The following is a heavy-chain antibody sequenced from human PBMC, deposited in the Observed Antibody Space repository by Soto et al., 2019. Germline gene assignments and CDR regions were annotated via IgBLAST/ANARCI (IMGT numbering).Heavy chain of an antibody. CDR3: ARNIVVVPAAIRGGGYYYGMDV. D-gene: IGHD2-2*02. Sequence: ASVKVSRKASGYTFTSYAMHWVLQAPGERLAWMGWINAGNGNTKYSQKFKGRVTITRDTSASTAYMELSSLRSEDTAVYYCARNIVVVPAAIRGGGYYYGMDVWGQGTTVTVS. J-gene: IGHJ6*02. CDR1: GYTFTSYA. CDR2: INAGNGNT. V-gene: IGHV1-3*01.